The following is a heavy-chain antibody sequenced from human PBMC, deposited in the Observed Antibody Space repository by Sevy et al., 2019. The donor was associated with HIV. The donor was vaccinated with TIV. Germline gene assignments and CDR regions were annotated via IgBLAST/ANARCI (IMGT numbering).Heavy chain of an antibody. CDR2: ISASGGST. CDR3: EKDDVILVPAANYFDY. Sequence: GGSLRLSCAASGFTFSTYAMSWVRQAPGKGLEWVSAISASGGSTYYADSVKGRFTISRDNSKNTLYLQMNSLRAEDTAVYYCEKDDVILVPAANYFDYWGQGTLVTVSS. D-gene: IGHD2-2*01. J-gene: IGHJ4*02. CDR1: GFTFSTYA. V-gene: IGHV3-23*01.